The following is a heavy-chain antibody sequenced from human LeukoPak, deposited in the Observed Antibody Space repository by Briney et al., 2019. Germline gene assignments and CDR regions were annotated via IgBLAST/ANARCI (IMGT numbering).Heavy chain of an antibody. V-gene: IGHV3-21*01. J-gene: IGHJ4*02. Sequence: KPGGSLRLSCAASGFTFRIYSMNWVRQAPGKGLEWVASISGGSNYIYYVDSVKGRFTISRDNAKNSLYLQMNSLRAEDTAVYYCARERPAAQIILWGQGTLVTVSS. CDR1: GFTFRIYS. CDR3: ARERPAAQIIL. D-gene: IGHD2-2*01. CDR2: ISGGSNYI.